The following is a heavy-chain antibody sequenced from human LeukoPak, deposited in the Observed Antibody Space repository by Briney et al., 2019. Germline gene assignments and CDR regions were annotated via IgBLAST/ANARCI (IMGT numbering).Heavy chain of an antibody. J-gene: IGHJ4*02. CDR3: ARANYYGSGSYFNFDY. D-gene: IGHD3-10*01. CDR2: IYYSGST. CDR1: GGSISSYY. Sequence: SETLSLTCTVSGGSISSYYWSWIRQPPGKGLEWIGYIYYSGSTNYNPSLKSRVTISADTSKNQFSLKLSSVTAADTAVYYCARANYYGSGSYFNFDYWGQGTLVTVSS. V-gene: IGHV4-59*01.